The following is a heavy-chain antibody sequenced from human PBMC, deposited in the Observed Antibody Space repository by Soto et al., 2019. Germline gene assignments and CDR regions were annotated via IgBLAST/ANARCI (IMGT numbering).Heavy chain of an antibody. J-gene: IGHJ4*02. CDR1: GGSISSSSYY. V-gene: IGHV4-39*01. D-gene: IGHD6-19*01. CDR3: SRVGGSGWNLDS. Sequence: PSETLSLTCTVSGGSISSSSYYWGWIRQPPGKGLEWIGSIYYSGSTYYNPSLKSRVTISVDTSKNQFSLKLSSVTAADTAVYYFSRVGGSGWNLDSWGQGILVTASS. CDR2: IYYSGST.